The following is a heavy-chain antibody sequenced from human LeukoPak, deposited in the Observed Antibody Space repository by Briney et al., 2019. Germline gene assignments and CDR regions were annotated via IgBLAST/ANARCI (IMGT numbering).Heavy chain of an antibody. V-gene: IGHV4-59*01. CDR3: ARFSDFWSGYYRHDAFDI. D-gene: IGHD3-3*01. CDR1: GGSISSWF. J-gene: IGHJ3*02. CDR2: IHHSGTT. Sequence: PSETLSLTCNVSGGSISSWFWNWIRQPPGKGLEWIGYIHHSGTTKYNPSLKSRVTISIDTSKNQFSLRLSSVTAADTAVYYCARFSDFWSGYYRHDAFDIWGQGTTVTVSS.